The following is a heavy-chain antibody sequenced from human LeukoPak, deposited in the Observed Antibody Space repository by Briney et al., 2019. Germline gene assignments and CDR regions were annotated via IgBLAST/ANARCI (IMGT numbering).Heavy chain of an antibody. CDR2: ISGSGGST. D-gene: IGHD2/OR15-2a*01. CDR1: GFTFSSYA. V-gene: IGHV3-23*01. CDR3: AKNKKLVYYLDY. Sequence: GESLRLSCAASGFTFSSYAMSWVRQAPGKGLEWVSAISGSGGSTYYADPVKGRFTISRDNSKNTLYLQMNSLRAEDTAVYYCAKNKKLVYYLDYWGQGTLVTVSS. J-gene: IGHJ4*02.